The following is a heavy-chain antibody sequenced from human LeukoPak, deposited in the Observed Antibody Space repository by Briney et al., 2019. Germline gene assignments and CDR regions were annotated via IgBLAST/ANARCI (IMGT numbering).Heavy chain of an antibody. CDR3: ATHYSGSWAFDI. V-gene: IGHV5-51*01. CDR1: GYSFTSYW. CDR2: IYPGDSDT. Sequence: GEALKISCNGSGYSFTSYWIGWWRQMPGKGLVRMGIIYPGDSDTRYCPSFQGQVTISADKSISTAYLQWSSLKASDTAMYDCATHYSGSWAFDIWGQGTMVTVSS. J-gene: IGHJ3*02. D-gene: IGHD1-26*01.